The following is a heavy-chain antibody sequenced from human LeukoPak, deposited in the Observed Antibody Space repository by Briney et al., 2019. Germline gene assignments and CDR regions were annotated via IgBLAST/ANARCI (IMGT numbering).Heavy chain of an antibody. D-gene: IGHD2-15*01. CDR1: GYSISSGYY. CDR3: PRPQGGIPNWFDP. J-gene: IGHJ5*02. Sequence: PSETLSLTXTVSGYSISSGYYWGWFRQPPGKGLEWIGSIYHSGSTYYNPSLKSRVTISVDTSKNQFSLKLSSVTAADTAVYYCPRPQGGIPNWFDPWGQGTLVTVSS. V-gene: IGHV4-38-2*02. CDR2: IYHSGST.